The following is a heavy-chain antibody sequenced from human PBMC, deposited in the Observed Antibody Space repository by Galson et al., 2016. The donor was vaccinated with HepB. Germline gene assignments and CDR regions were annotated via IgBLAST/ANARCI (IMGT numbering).Heavy chain of an antibody. J-gene: IGHJ4*02. V-gene: IGHV3-23*01. CDR2: ISGGGGST. Sequence: SLRLSCAASGVTFRTYAMSWVRQAPGKGLECVSSISGGGGSTYYADSVKGRFTISRDNSKNTLYLQLNSLRAEDTAVYYCAKDPRVLLWFGELLLWGQGTLVTVSS. D-gene: IGHD3-10*01. CDR1: GVTFRTYA. CDR3: AKDPRVLLWFGELLL.